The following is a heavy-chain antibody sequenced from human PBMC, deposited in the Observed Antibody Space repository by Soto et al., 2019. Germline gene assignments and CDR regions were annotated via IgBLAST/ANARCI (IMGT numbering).Heavy chain of an antibody. V-gene: IGHV4-34*01. D-gene: IGHD6-13*01. CDR3: ASAAAGAYYYGMDV. J-gene: IGHJ6*02. CDR1: GGSFSGYY. Sequence: TSETLSLTCAVYGGSFSGYYWSWIRQPPGKGLEWIGEINHSGSTNYNPSLKSRVTISVDTSKNQFSLKLSSVTAADTAVYYCASAAAGAYYYGMDVWGQGTTVTVSS. CDR2: INHSGST.